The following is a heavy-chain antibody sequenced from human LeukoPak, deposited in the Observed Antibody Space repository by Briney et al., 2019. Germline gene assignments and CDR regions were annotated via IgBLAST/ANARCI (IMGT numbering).Heavy chain of an antibody. CDR1: GYTFTGSY. CDR2: IHANSGGT. Sequence: ASVKVSCKASGYTFTGSYLHWVRQAPGQGLEWMGWIHANSGGTNYVQKFRGRATMTRDTSISTAYMELSRLRSDDTAVYYCARGYTSCYDYWGQGTLVTVSS. V-gene: IGHV1-2*02. J-gene: IGHJ4*02. CDR3: ARGYTSCYDY. D-gene: IGHD2-2*01.